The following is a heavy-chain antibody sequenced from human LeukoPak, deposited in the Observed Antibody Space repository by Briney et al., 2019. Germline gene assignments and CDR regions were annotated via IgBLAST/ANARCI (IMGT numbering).Heavy chain of an antibody. CDR1: GYTFTGYY. V-gene: IGHV1-2*02. D-gene: IGHD2-21*02. Sequence: ASVKVFCKASGYTFTGYYMHWVRQAPGQGLEWMGWINPNSGGTNYAQKFQGRVTMTRDTSISTAYMELSRLRSDDTAVYYCAPTYCGGDCYYFQHWGQGTLVTVSS. J-gene: IGHJ1*01. CDR2: INPNSGGT. CDR3: APTYCGGDCYYFQH.